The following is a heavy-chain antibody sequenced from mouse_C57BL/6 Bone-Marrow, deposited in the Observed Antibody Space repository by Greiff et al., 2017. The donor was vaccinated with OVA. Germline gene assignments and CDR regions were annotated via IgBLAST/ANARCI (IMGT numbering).Heavy chain of an antibody. Sequence: EVKLQQSGAELVRPGASVKLSCTASGFNIKDDYMHWVKQRPEQGLEWIGWIDPENGDTEYASKFQGKATITADKSSNTAYLQLSSLTSEDTAVYYCTTNYDGSSYGYWGQGTTLTVSS. V-gene: IGHV14-4*01. CDR1: GFNIKDDY. CDR3: TTNYDGSSYGY. D-gene: IGHD1-1*01. J-gene: IGHJ2*01. CDR2: IDPENGDT.